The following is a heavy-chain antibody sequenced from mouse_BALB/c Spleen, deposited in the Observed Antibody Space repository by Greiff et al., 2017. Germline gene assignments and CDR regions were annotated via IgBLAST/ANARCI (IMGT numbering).Heavy chain of an antibody. CDR2: ISSGGST. CDR1: GFTFSSYA. Sequence: EVQLQESGGGLVKPGGSLKLSCAASGFTFSSYAMSWVRQTPEKRLEWVASISSGGSTYYPDSVKGRFTISRDNARNILYLQMSSLRSEDTAMYYCARERHYYGSSPDWFAYWGQGTLVTVSA. CDR3: ARERHYYGSSPDWFAY. V-gene: IGHV5-6-5*01. J-gene: IGHJ3*01. D-gene: IGHD1-1*01.